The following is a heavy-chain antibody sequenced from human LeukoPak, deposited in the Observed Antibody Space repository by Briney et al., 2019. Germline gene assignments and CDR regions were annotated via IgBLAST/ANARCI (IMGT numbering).Heavy chain of an antibody. Sequence: GRSLRLSCAASGFTFSSYAMHWVRQAPGKGLEWVAVISYDGSNKYYADSVKGRFTISRDNSKNTLYLQMNSLRAEDTAVYYCAKVNDYYYYYGMDVWGQGTTVTVSS. J-gene: IGHJ6*02. CDR1: GFTFSSYA. CDR3: AKVNDYYYYYGMDV. V-gene: IGHV3-30-3*01. CDR2: ISYDGSNK.